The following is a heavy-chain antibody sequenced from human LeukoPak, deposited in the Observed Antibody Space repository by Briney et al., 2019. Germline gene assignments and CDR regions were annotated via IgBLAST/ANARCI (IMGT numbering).Heavy chain of an antibody. CDR2: ISWNSGSI. J-gene: IGHJ4*02. V-gene: IGHV3-9*01. Sequence: PGRSLRLSCAASGFTFDDYAMHWVRQAPGKGLEWVSGISWNSGSIGYADSVKGRFTISRDNAKNSLYLQMNSLRAEDTALYYCAKGPYYYGSGSRLMGYFDYWGQGTLVTVSS. CDR3: AKGPYYYGSGSRLMGYFDY. CDR1: GFTFDDYA. D-gene: IGHD3-10*01.